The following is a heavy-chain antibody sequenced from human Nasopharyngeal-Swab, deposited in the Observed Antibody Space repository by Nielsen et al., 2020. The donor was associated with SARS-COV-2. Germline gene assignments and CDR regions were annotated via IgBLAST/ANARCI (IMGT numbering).Heavy chain of an antibody. CDR1: GGSISSGGYY. Sequence: LRLSCTVSGGSISSGGYYCSWIRQHPGKGLEWIGYIYYSGSTYYNPSLKSRVTISVDTSKNQFSLKLSSVTAADTAVYYCARAGDFWSGWSANYYMDVWGKGTTVTVSS. D-gene: IGHD3-3*01. CDR3: ARAGDFWSGWSANYYMDV. V-gene: IGHV4-31*03. J-gene: IGHJ6*03. CDR2: IYYSGST.